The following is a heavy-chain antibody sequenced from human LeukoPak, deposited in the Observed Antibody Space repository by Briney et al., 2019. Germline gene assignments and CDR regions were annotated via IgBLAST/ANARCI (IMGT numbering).Heavy chain of an antibody. CDR1: GFTFSSYV. V-gene: IGHV3-30*04. CDR3: ARRRALAAAGIDP. Sequence: GSLRLSCAASGFTFSSYVMHWVRQAPGKGLEWVAIISYDGSNEYYADSVKGRFTISRDNSKNTLYLQMNSLRAADTAVYYCARRRALAAAGIDPWGQGTLVTVSS. CDR2: ISYDGSNE. J-gene: IGHJ5*02. D-gene: IGHD6-13*01.